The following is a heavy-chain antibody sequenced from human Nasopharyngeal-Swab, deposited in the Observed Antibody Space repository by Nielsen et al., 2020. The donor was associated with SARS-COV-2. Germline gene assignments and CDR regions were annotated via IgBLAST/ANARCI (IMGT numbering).Heavy chain of an antibody. J-gene: IGHJ4*02. CDR3: ARLDEGRVSVY. Sequence: GGSLRLSCAASGFTFSSYAMSWVRQAPGKGLEWVSAISGSGGSTYYADSVKGRFTISRDNSKNTLYLQMNSLRAEDTAVYYCARLDEGRVSVYWGQGTLVTVSS. CDR2: ISGSGGST. CDR1: GFTFSSYA. V-gene: IGHV3-23*01.